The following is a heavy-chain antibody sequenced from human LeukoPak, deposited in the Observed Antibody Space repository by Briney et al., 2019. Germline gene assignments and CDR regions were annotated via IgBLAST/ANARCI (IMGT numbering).Heavy chain of an antibody. CDR2: IIPIFGTA. Sequence: SVKVSCKASGGTFSSYAISWVRQAPGQGLEWMGGIIPIFGTANYAQKFQGRVTITTDESTSTAYMELSSLRSEDTAVYYCASSALRYFDWLFFDYWGQGTLVTVSS. V-gene: IGHV1-69*05. CDR1: GGTFSSYA. D-gene: IGHD3-9*01. J-gene: IGHJ4*02. CDR3: ASSALRYFDWLFFDY.